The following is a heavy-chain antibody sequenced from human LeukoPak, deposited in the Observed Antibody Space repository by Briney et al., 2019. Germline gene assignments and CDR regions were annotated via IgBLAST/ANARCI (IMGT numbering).Heavy chain of an antibody. CDR2: ISSSGSTI. D-gene: IGHD2-2*01. J-gene: IGHJ4*02. CDR1: GFTFSSYG. CDR3: ARPKLGYCSSVTCSAPNYYFDY. Sequence: GGSLRLSCAASGFTFSSYGMNWVRQAPGKGLEWVSYISSSGSTIYYADSVKGRFTISRDNTKRSLYLQMDSLRAEDTAVYYCARPKLGYCSSVTCSAPNYYFDYWGQGTLVTVSS. V-gene: IGHV3-48*01.